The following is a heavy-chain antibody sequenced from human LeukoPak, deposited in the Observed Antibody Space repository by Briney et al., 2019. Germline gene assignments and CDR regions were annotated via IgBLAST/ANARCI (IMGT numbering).Heavy chain of an antibody. D-gene: IGHD3-16*02. Sequence: SVKVSCKASGGTFSSYAISWVRQAPGHGLEWMGGIIPIFGTANYAQKFQGRVTITADESTSTAYMELSSLRSEDTAVYYCARAVRSYDYVWGSYRYEDYFDYWGQGTLVTVSS. CDR3: ARAVRSYDYVWGSYRYEDYFDY. CDR1: GGTFSSYA. CDR2: IIPIFGTA. V-gene: IGHV1-69*13. J-gene: IGHJ4*02.